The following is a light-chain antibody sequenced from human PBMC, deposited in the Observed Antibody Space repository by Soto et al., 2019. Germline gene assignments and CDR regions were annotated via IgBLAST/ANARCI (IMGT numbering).Light chain of an antibody. CDR2: DVS. J-gene: IGLJ3*02. V-gene: IGLV2-11*01. CDR3: CSYAGTYTWV. CDR1: SSDVGGYDY. Sequence: QSALTQPRSVSGSPGQSVTISCTGTSSDVGGYDYVSWYQQHPGRAPKVMIYDVSKRPSGVPNRFSGSKSGNTDSLTISGLQTEDEADYYCCSYAGTYTWVFGGGNKLTVL.